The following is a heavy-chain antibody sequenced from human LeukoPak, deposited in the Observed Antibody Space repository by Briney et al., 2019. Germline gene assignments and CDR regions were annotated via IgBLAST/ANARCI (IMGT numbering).Heavy chain of an antibody. CDR2: IYYSGST. Sequence: SQTLSLTCTLSGGPISSGGYYWSWIRQHPGKGLVWNGYIYYSGSTYYNSYLKSRVTIPVDTSKNHVSLKLSSVTAADTAVYSCARAPRGVRGVSYDYWGQGTLVTVSS. J-gene: IGHJ4*02. D-gene: IGHD3-10*01. CDR1: GGPISSGGYY. CDR3: ARAPRGVRGVSYDY. V-gene: IGHV4-31*03.